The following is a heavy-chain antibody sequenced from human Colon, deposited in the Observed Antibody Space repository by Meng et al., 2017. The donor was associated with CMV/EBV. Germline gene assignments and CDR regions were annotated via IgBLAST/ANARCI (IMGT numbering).Heavy chain of an antibody. J-gene: IGHJ6*02. CDR3: ARIRGGAASGYYGLDF. CDR1: GFPFSAYD. CDR2: ISGTDGTT. D-gene: IGHD3-10*01. Sequence: GGSLRLSCVVSGFPFSAYDMSWVRQGPGKGLDWVSVISGTDGTTNYADSVKGRFTISKDISRNTLYLQMNSLRVEDTAVYYCARIRGGAASGYYGLDFWGQGTTVTVSS. V-gene: IGHV3-23*01.